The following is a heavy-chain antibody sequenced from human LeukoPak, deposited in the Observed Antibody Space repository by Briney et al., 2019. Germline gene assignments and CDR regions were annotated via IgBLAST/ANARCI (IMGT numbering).Heavy chain of an antibody. J-gene: IGHJ4*02. D-gene: IGHD3-22*01. Sequence: PGGSLRLSCAVSGFTFSGSAMHWVRQASGKGLEWVGRIRSKANGYATAYAASVKGKFTISRDDSKNTAYLQMNSLKAEDTAVYYCTRSTSDSSSSRFDYWGQGALVNVSS. CDR2: IRSKANGYAT. CDR3: TRSTSDSSSSRFDY. CDR1: GFTFSGSA. V-gene: IGHV3-73*01.